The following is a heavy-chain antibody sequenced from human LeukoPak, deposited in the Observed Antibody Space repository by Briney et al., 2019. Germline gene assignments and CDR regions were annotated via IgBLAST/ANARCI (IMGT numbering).Heavy chain of an antibody. CDR2: IWYDGSNK. V-gene: IGHV3-33*01. J-gene: IGHJ5*02. CDR1: GFTFSSYG. Sequence: GGSLRLSCAASGFTFSSYGMHWVRQAPGKGLEWVAVIWYDGSNKYYADSVKGRFTISRDNSKNTLYLQMNSLRAEDTAVYYCARDPSPRIEARLPNWFDPWGQGTLVTVSS. CDR3: ARDPSPRIEARLPNWFDP. D-gene: IGHD6-6*01.